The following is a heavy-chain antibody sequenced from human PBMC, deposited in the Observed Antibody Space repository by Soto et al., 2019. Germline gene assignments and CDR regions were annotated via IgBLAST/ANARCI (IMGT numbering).Heavy chain of an antibody. CDR1: GGSFSGYY. Sequence: NPSETLSLTCAVYGGSFSGYYWSWIRQPPGKGLEWIGEINHSGSTNYNPSLKSRVTISVDTSKNQFSLKLSSVTAADTAVYYCASHPAPSRGCSGGSCDGNWFDPWGQGTLVTVSS. J-gene: IGHJ5*02. V-gene: IGHV4-34*01. CDR3: ASHPAPSRGCSGGSCDGNWFDP. D-gene: IGHD2-15*01. CDR2: INHSGST.